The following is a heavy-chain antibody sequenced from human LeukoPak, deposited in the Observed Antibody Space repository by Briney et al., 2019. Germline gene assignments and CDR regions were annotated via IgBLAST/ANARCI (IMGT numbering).Heavy chain of an antibody. CDR1: GDSVSSNSAA. D-gene: IGHD1-1*01. CDR3: ARDLDGFEY. CDR2: TYYRSRWYN. J-gene: IGHJ4*02. V-gene: IGHV6-1*01. Sequence: SQTLSLTCAISGDSVSSNSAAWDWMRQSPSRGLEWLGRTYYRSRWYNDYAVSVQSRITINPDTSKNQFSLQLNSVTPEDTAVCYCARDLDGFEYWGQGTLVTVSS.